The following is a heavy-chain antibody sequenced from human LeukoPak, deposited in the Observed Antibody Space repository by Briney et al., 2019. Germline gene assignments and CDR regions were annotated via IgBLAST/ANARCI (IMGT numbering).Heavy chain of an antibody. J-gene: IGHJ4*02. V-gene: IGHV4-4*09. CDR1: GGSISSYY. CDR3: ARDSGYYYDSSGYFDY. D-gene: IGHD3-22*01. Sequence: PSETLSLTCTVSGGSISSYYWSWIRQPPGKGLEWIGYIYTSGSTNYNPSLKSRVTISVDTSKNQFSLKLSSVTAADAAVYYCARDSGYYYDSSGYFDYWGQGTLVTVSS. CDR2: IYTSGST.